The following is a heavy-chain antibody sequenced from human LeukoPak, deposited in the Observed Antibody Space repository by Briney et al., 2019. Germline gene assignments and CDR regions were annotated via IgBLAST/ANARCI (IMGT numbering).Heavy chain of an antibody. V-gene: IGHV4-34*01. Sequence: SETLSLTCAVYGGSFSGYYWSWIRQPPGKGLEWIGEINHSGSTNYNPSLKSRVTISVDTSKNQFSLKLSSVTAADTAVYYCARGRPGYEYFDYWGQGTLVTVSS. CDR2: INHSGST. CDR1: GGSFSGYY. J-gene: IGHJ4*02. D-gene: IGHD5-18*01. CDR3: ARGRPGYEYFDY.